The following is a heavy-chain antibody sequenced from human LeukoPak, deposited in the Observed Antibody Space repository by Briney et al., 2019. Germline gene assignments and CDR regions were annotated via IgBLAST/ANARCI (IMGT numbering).Heavy chain of an antibody. CDR1: GGSISSYY. CDR2: IYYSGST. CDR3: ARGGSYYDSSGYFDI. D-gene: IGHD3-22*01. Sequence: RPSETLSLTCTVSGGSISSYYWSWIRQPPGKGLEWIGYIYYSGSTNYNPSLKSRVTTSVDTSKNQFSLKLSSVTAADTAVYYCARGGSYYDSSGYFDIWGQGTMVTVSS. J-gene: IGHJ3*02. V-gene: IGHV4-59*01.